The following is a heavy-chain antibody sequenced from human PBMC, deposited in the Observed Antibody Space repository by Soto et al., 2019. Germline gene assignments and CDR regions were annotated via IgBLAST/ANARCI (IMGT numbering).Heavy chain of an antibody. CDR2: IWYDGSNK. J-gene: IGHJ4*02. CDR3: AREPTPARELLYRGTFDY. V-gene: IGHV3-33*01. CDR1: GFTFSSYG. D-gene: IGHD1-26*01. Sequence: GGSLRLSCAASGFTFSSYGMHWVRQAPGKGLEWVAVIWYDGSNKYYADSVKGRFTISRDNSKNTLYLQMNSLRAEDTAVYYCAREPTPARELLYRGTFDYWGQGTLVTVSS.